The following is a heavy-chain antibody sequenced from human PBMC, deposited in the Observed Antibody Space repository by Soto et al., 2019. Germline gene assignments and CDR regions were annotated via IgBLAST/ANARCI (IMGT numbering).Heavy chain of an antibody. CDR1: GYTFTSYA. D-gene: IGHD6-19*01. CDR2: INAGNGNT. CDR3: ARGSGWFHYYYYGMDV. Sequence: ASVKVSCKASGYTFTSYAMHWVRQAPGQRLEWMGWINAGNGNTKYSQKFQGRVTITRDTSASTAYMELSSLRSEDTAVYYCARGSGWFHYYYYGMDVWGQETTVTVSS. V-gene: IGHV1-3*01. J-gene: IGHJ6*02.